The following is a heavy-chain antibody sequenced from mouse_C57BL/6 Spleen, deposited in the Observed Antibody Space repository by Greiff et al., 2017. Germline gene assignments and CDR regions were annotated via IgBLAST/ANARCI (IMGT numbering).Heavy chain of an antibody. V-gene: IGHV5-4*03. CDR3: ARGGSIYYYGSSDVYGYAMDY. J-gene: IGHJ4*01. CDR2: ISDGGSYT. D-gene: IGHD1-1*01. CDR1: GFTFSSYA. Sequence: DVKLVESGGGLVKPGGSLKLSCAASGFTFSSYAMSWVRQTPEKRLEWVATISDGGSYTYYPDNVKGRFTISRDNAKNNLYLQMSHLKSEDTAMYYCARGGSIYYYGSSDVYGYAMDYWGQGTSVTVSS.